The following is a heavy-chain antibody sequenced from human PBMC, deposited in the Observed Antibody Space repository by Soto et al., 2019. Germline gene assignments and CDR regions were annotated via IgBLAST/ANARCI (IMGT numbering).Heavy chain of an antibody. CDR1: GFTFSSYS. CDR2: ISSSSSYI. J-gene: IGHJ5*02. D-gene: IGHD3-10*01. Sequence: PGGSLRLSCAASGFTFSSYSMNWVRQAPGKGLEWVSSISSSSSYIYYADSVKGRFTISRDNAKNSLYLQMNSLRAEDTAVYYCARDGRMVRGVIIWNNWFDPWGQGTLVTVSS. CDR3: ARDGRMVRGVIIWNNWFDP. V-gene: IGHV3-21*01.